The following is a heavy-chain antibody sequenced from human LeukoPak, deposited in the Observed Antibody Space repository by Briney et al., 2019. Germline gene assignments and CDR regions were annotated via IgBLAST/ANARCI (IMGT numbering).Heavy chain of an antibody. Sequence: TSETLSLTCAVYGGSFSGYYWSWIRQPPGKGLEWIGEINHSGSTNYNPSLKSRVTISVDTSKNQFSLKLSSVTAVDMAVYNSARSRYSSGWWMVFDIWGQGTMVTVSS. CDR1: GGSFSGYY. D-gene: IGHD6-19*01. V-gene: IGHV4-34*01. CDR2: INHSGST. CDR3: ARSRYSSGWWMVFDI. J-gene: IGHJ3*02.